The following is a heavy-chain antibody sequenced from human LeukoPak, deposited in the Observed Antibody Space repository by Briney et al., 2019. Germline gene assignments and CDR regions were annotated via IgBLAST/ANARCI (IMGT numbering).Heavy chain of an antibody. CDR3: ARHVPTPYYGTSGPFDY. CDR1: AGSVSGYF. J-gene: IGHJ4*02. D-gene: IGHD3-22*01. V-gene: IGHV4-59*08. CDR2: IYYSGTT. Sequence: PSETLSLTCTVSAGSVSGYFWSWIRQPPGQGLEWIGCIYYSGTTDYNPSLRSRVTLSVDTSKNQFSLKLTSVTATDTAVYFCARHVPTPYYGTSGPFDYWGQGTLVTVSS.